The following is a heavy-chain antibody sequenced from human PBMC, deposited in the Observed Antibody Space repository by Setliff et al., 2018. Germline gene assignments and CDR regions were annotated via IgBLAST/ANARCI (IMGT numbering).Heavy chain of an antibody. CDR2: INTNTGNP. J-gene: IGHJ4*02. V-gene: IGHV7-4-1*02. CDR3: ARGYCSGGSCADFDY. CDR1: GYTFSRYG. D-gene: IGHD2-15*01. Sequence: GASVKVSCKASGYTFSRYGISWVRQAPGQGLEYMGWINTNTGNPSYAQGFTGRFVFSLDTSVSTAYLQISSLKAEDTAVYYCARGYCSGGSCADFDYWGQGTLVTVSS.